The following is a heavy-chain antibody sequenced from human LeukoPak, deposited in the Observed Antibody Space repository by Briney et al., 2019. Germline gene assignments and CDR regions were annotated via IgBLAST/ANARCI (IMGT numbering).Heavy chain of an antibody. Sequence: ASVKVSCKASGYTFTGYYMHWVRQAPGQGLEWMGWINTNTGNPTYAQGFTGRFVFSLDTSVSTAYLQISSLKAEDTAVYYCARDFGYSYGYQYVRFDPWGQGTLVTVSS. CDR2: INTNTGNP. CDR1: GYTFTGYY. CDR3: ARDFGYSYGYQYVRFDP. J-gene: IGHJ5*02. D-gene: IGHD5-18*01. V-gene: IGHV7-4-1*02.